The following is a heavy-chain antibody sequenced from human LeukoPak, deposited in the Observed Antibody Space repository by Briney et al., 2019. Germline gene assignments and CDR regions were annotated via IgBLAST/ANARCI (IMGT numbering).Heavy chain of an antibody. Sequence: GGSLRLSCAASGFTFSNAWMSWVRQAPGKGLEWVGRIKSKTDGGTTDYAAPVKGRFAISRDDSKNTLYLQMNSLKTEDTAVYYCTTGLSNLTHLEVVPAAISYYYMDVWGKGTTVTVSS. V-gene: IGHV3-15*01. CDR2: IKSKTDGGTT. D-gene: IGHD2-2*02. CDR3: TTGLSNLTHLEVVPAAISYYYMDV. J-gene: IGHJ6*03. CDR1: GFTFSNAW.